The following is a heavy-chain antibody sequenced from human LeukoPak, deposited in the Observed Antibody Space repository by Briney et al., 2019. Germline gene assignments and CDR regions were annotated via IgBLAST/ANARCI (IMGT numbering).Heavy chain of an antibody. J-gene: IGHJ3*02. V-gene: IGHV3-9*03. D-gene: IGHD3-22*01. CDR1: EFTLDDYA. Sequence: GGSLRLSCAASEFTLDDYAMHWVRQAPGKGLEWVSGISWNSGSIGYADSVKGRFTISRDNAKNSLYLQMNSLRAEDMALYYCAKDQGKYYYDSSAQGAFDIWGQGTMVTVSS. CDR3: AKDQGKYYYDSSAQGAFDI. CDR2: ISWNSGSI.